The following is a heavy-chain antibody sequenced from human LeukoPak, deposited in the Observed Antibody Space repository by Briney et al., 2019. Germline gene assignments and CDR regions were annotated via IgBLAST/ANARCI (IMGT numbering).Heavy chain of an antibody. D-gene: IGHD2-2*01. V-gene: IGHV4-38-2*01. J-gene: IGHJ4*02. CDR3: AALSPGSTSSDY. CDR1: GYSISSGYY. Sequence: PSETLSLTCAVSGYSISSGYYWGWIRQPPGKGLEWIGSIYHSGSTCYSPSLKSRVTISVDTSKNQFSLKLSSVTAADTAVYYCAALSPGSTSSDYWGQGTLVTVSS. CDR2: IYHSGST.